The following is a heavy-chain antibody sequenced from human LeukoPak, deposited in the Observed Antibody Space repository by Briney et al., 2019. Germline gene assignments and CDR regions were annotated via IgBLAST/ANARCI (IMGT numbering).Heavy chain of an antibody. CDR3: VKASGTYLWYRNFDL. CDR2: ISWNSGSI. CDR1: GFTFDDYA. Sequence: GGSLRLSCAASGFTFDDYAMHWVRQAPGKGLEWVSGISWNSGSIGYAASVQGRFTISRDNPKNSLYLQMNGLRPEDTALYYCVKASGTYLWYRNFDLWGQGTLVTVSS. V-gene: IGHV3-9*01. D-gene: IGHD1-26*01. J-gene: IGHJ4*02.